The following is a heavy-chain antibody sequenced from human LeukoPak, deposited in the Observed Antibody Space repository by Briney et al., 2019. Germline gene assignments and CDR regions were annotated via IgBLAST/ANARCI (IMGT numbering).Heavy chain of an antibody. D-gene: IGHD5-12*01. CDR3: ASRDGGYDGGKAFDI. V-gene: IGHV4-31*03. CDR2: IYYSGST. Sequence: SETLSLTCTVSGCSISSGGYYWSWIRQHPVKGLEWIGYIYYSGSTYYNPSLKSRVTISVDTSKNQFSLKLSSVTAADTAVYYCASRDGGYDGGKAFDIWGQGTMVTVSS. J-gene: IGHJ3*02. CDR1: GCSISSGGYY.